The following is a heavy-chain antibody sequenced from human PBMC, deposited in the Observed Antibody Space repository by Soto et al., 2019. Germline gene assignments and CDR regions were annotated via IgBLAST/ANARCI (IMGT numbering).Heavy chain of an antibody. J-gene: IGHJ6*02. D-gene: IGHD5-18*01. Sequence: SETLSLTCTVSGGSISSYYWSWIRQPPGKGLEWIGYIYYSGSTNYNPTLKSRVTISVDTSKNQFSLKLSSVTAADTAVYYCARASIGYSYGYLYGMDVWGQGTTVTV. CDR1: GGSISSYY. V-gene: IGHV4-59*01. CDR2: IYYSGST. CDR3: ARASIGYSYGYLYGMDV.